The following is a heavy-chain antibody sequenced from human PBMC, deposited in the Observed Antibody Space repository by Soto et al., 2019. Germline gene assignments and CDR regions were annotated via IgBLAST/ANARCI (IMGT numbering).Heavy chain of an antibody. V-gene: IGHV4-39*01. D-gene: IGHD1-1*01. CDR2: IYYSGST. CDR3: ASANWNGGYDYYYGMDV. CDR1: GGSISNYY. Sequence: PSETLSLTCTVSGGSISNYYWGWIRQPPGKGLEWIGNIYYSGSTYYNPSLKSRVTISVDTSKNQFSLKLSSVTAADTAVYYCASANWNGGYDYYYGMDVWGQGTTVTVSS. J-gene: IGHJ6*02.